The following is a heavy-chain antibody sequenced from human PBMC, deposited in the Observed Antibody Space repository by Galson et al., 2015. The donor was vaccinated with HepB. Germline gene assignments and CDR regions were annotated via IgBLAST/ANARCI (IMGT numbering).Heavy chain of an antibody. CDR3: ARDQAAGSGLHPDYGMDV. V-gene: IGHV3-30-3*01. CDR2: ISYDGSNK. D-gene: IGHD3-3*01. CDR1: GFTFSSYA. Sequence: SLRLSCAASGFTFSSYAMHWVRQAPGKGLEWVAVISYDGSNKYYADSVKGRFTISRDNSKNTLYLQMNSLRAEDTAVYYCARDQAAGSGLHPDYGMDVWGQGTTVTVSS. J-gene: IGHJ6*02.